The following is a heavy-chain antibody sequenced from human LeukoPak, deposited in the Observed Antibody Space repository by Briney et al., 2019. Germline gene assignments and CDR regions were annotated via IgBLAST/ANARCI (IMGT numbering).Heavy chain of an antibody. CDR3: ARRGTYYYDSSGYL. V-gene: IGHV4-34*01. D-gene: IGHD3-22*01. CDR1: GGSFSGYY. Sequence: SETLSLTCAVYGGSFSGYYWSWIRQPPGKGLEWLGEINHSGSTNYNPSLKSRVTISVDTSKNQFSLRLSSVTAADTAVYYCARRGTYYYDSSGYLWGQGTLVTVSS. J-gene: IGHJ4*02. CDR2: INHSGST.